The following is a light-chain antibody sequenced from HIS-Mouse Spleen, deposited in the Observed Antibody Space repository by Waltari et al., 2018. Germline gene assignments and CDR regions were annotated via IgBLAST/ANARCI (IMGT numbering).Light chain of an antibody. J-gene: IGLJ2*01. Sequence: QSALTQPRSASGSPGQSVTISCTGTSSDVGGLHYVPWYQQHPGKAPKPMIYDVSKRPSGFPDRFSGSKSGNTASLTISGLQAEDEADYYCCSYAGSYTLVFGGGTKLTVL. CDR2: DVS. CDR1: SSDVGGLHY. V-gene: IGLV2-11*01. CDR3: CSYAGSYTLV.